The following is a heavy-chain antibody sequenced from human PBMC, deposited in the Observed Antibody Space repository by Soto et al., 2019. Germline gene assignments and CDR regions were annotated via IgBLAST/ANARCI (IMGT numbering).Heavy chain of an antibody. CDR3: ARELGGGQQGGYYYYYGMDV. V-gene: IGHV1-46*01. J-gene: IGHJ6*02. CDR2: INPSGCST. Sequence: ASVKVSCKASGYTFTSYYMHWVRQAPGQGLEWMGIINPSGCSTSYAQKFQSRVTMTKDTSTSTVYMELISLRSEDTAVYYWARELGGGQQGGYYYYYGMDVWGQGTTVTVSS. CDR1: GYTFTSYY. D-gene: IGHD3-16*01.